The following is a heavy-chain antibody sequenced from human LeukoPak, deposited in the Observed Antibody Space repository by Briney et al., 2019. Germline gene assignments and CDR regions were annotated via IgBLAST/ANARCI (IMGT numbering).Heavy chain of an antibody. J-gene: IGHJ4*02. Sequence: ASVKVSCKASGYTFAIYYMHWVRQAPGQGLEWMGVIDPSGGSSNYAQKFQGRVTMTRDTSTTTIYMELSRLRSDDTAVYYCARLYDSSGYFDYWGQGTLVTVSS. CDR1: GYTFAIYY. D-gene: IGHD3-22*01. CDR2: IDPSGGSS. CDR3: ARLYDSSGYFDY. V-gene: IGHV1-46*01.